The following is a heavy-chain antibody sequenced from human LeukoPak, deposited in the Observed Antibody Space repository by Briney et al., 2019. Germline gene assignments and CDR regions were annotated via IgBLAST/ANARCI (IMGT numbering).Heavy chain of an antibody. Sequence: SEALSLTCTVSGDSIRDSGWSWGWIRQPPGKGLEWIGEINDSGSVNCNPSLKNRVTLSVDTSKNQFSLRLSSVAAADTAVYYCARRLVDSGASQVSDDWGQGTLVTVSS. V-gene: IGHV4-39*07. J-gene: IGHJ4*02. D-gene: IGHD2-15*01. CDR1: GDSIRDSGWS. CDR2: INDSGSV. CDR3: ARRLVDSGASQVSDD.